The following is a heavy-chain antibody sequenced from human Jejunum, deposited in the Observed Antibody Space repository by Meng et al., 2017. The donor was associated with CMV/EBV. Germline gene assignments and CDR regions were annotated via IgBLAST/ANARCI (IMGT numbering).Heavy chain of an antibody. V-gene: IGHV3-7*01. CDR2: IKQDGSEK. Sequence: SCAASGFTFSTYWMTWVRQAPGKGLEWVANIKQDGSEKYYVDSVKGRFTISRDNAKNSLFLHMHSLRAEDTAMYYCARNARGSGYWGQGTLVTVSS. D-gene: IGHD3-10*01. CDR1: GFTFSTYW. CDR3: ARNARGSGY. J-gene: IGHJ4*02.